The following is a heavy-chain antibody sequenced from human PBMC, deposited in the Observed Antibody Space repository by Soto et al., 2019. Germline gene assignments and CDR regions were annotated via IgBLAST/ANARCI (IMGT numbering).Heavy chain of an antibody. D-gene: IGHD5-18*01. CDR2: ISGSGDGT. V-gene: IGHV3-23*01. CDR1: GFTFSSFA. J-gene: IGHJ4*02. Sequence: GSLRLSCAASGFTFSSFALSWVRQAPGKGLEWVSAISGSGDGTDYADSVKGRFTISRDNSKNTLYLQMNSLRAEDTAVYYCAGPGYSSQDYWGQGALVTVSS. CDR3: AGPGYSSQDY.